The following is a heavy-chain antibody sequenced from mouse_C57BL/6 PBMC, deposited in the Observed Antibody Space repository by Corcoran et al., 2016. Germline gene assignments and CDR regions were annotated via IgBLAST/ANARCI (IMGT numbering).Heavy chain of an antibody. D-gene: IGHD1-1*01. Sequence: QIQLVQSGPELKKPGETVKISCKASGYTFTTYGMSWVKQAPGKGLKWMGWINTYSGVPTYADDFKGRFAFSLETSASTAYLQINNLKNEDTATYFCAREDYGSSFAYWGQGTLVTVSA. J-gene: IGHJ3*01. CDR3: AREDYGSSFAY. V-gene: IGHV9-3*01. CDR2: INTYSGVP. CDR1: GYTFTTYG.